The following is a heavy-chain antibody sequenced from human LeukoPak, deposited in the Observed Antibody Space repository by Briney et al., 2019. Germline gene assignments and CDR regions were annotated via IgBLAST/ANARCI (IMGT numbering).Heavy chain of an antibody. J-gene: IGHJ4*02. V-gene: IGHV3-23*01. CDR1: GFTFSSYA. Sequence: GGSLRLSCAASGFTFSSYAMSWVRQAPGKGLEWVSAISGSGGSAYYADSVKGRFTISRDNSKNTLYLQMNSLRAEDTAVYYCAKDGGYCSSTSCYVYFDYWGQGTLVTVSS. D-gene: IGHD2-2*01. CDR2: ISGSGGSA. CDR3: AKDGGYCSSTSCYVYFDY.